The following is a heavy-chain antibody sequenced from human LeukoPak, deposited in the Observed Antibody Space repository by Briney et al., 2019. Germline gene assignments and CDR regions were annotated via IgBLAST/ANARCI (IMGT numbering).Heavy chain of an antibody. CDR2: IRYDGSNE. Sequence: GGSLRLSCAASGFTFSFYGLHWVRQAPGKGLEWVSFIRYDGSNEYYADSVKARFTISRDNSKNTLYLEMNSLRAEDTAVYYCAKFDGSGRYHYMDVWGKGTTVTVSS. CDR1: GFTFSFYG. CDR3: AKFDGSGRYHYMDV. D-gene: IGHD3-10*01. J-gene: IGHJ6*03. V-gene: IGHV3-30*02.